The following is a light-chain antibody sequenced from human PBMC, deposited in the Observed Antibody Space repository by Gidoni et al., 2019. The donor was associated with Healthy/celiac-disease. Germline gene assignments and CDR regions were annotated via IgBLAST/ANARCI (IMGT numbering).Light chain of an antibody. V-gene: IGKV3-20*01. CDR3: QQYGSSPYT. CDR1: QSVSSSY. Sequence: LVLTQSPGTLSLSPGDRATLSCRASQSVSSSYLAWYQQKPGQAPRLLIYGASSRATGIPDRFSGSGSGTDFTLTISRLEPEDFAVYYCQQYGSSPYTFGQGTKLEIK. CDR2: GAS. J-gene: IGKJ2*01.